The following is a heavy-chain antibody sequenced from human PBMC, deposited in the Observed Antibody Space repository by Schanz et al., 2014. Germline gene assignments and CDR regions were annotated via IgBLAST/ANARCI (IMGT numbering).Heavy chain of an antibody. D-gene: IGHD1-26*01. J-gene: IGHJ2*01. CDR2: ISGRDGST. CDR1: GFTFSSYA. CDR3: ARNRGSGGQSWYFDL. V-gene: IGHV3-23*01. Sequence: EVQLLESGGGLVQPGGSLRLSCAASGFTFSSYAMSWVRQAPGKGLEWVSAISGRDGSTYYADSVRGRCTISRDNTKNSLFLQLNSLRADDTAVYYCARNRGSGGQSWYFDLWGRGTLVTVSS.